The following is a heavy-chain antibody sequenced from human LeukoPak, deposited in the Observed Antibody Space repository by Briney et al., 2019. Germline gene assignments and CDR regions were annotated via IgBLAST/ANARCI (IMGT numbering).Heavy chain of an antibody. CDR1: GVSLRGGGSG. V-gene: IGHV4-31*02. J-gene: IGHJ3*02. D-gene: IGHD4-17*01. CDR2: IYYSGST. CDR3: ARSDDYGDYVDAFDI. Sequence: TLSLTCTVSGVSLRGGGSGCSWGRQHPGNCLGLGGYIYYSGSTYYNPPLKRRVTISVDTSKNQFSLKLSSVTAADTAVYYCARSDDYGDYVDAFDIWGQGTMVTVSS.